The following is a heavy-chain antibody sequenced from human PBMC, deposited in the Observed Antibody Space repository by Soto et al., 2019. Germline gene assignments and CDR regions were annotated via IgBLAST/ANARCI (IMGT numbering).Heavy chain of an antibody. D-gene: IGHD2-2*01. V-gene: IGHV1-69*06. Sequence: ASVKVSCKASGGTFSSYAISWVRQAPGQGLERMGGIIPIFGTANYAQKFQGRVTITADKSTSTAYMELSSLRSEDTAVYYCARSPREYCSSTSCYLYWFDPWGQGTLVTVSS. J-gene: IGHJ5*02. CDR2: IIPIFGTA. CDR3: ARSPREYCSSTSCYLYWFDP. CDR1: GGTFSSYA.